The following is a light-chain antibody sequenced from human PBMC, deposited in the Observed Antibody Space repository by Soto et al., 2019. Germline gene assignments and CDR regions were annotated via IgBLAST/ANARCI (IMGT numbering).Light chain of an antibody. J-gene: IGKJ5*01. CDR2: GAS. V-gene: IGKV3-20*01. CDR1: QSVRSTY. Sequence: EIVLTQSPGTLSLSPWERAILSCRASQSVRSTYLAWYQQKPGQAPRLLIYGASSRATGIPDRFSGSGSGTDFTLTISRLEPEDFAVYFCQQYGNSPRTFGQGTRLEIK. CDR3: QQYGNSPRT.